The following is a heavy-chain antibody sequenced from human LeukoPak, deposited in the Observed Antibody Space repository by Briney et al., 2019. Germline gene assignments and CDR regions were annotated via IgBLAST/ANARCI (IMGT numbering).Heavy chain of an antibody. Sequence: GGSLRLSCAASGFTFSSYWMSWVRQAPGKGLEWVANIKKDGNEKYYVDSVKGRFTISRDNAKNSLYLQMNSLRAEDTAVYYCARDGYSGSYHDYWGQGTLVTVSS. CDR1: GFTFSSYW. J-gene: IGHJ4*02. CDR3: ARDGYSGSYHDY. CDR2: IKKDGNEK. V-gene: IGHV3-7*04. D-gene: IGHD1-26*01.